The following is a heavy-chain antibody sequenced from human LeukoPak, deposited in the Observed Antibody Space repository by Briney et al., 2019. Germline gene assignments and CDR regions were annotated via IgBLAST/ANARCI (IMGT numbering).Heavy chain of an antibody. CDR1: GGSISSGSYY. V-gene: IGHV4-61*02. Sequence: PSETLSLTCTVSGGSISSGSYYWSWIRQPAGKGLEWIGRIYTSGSTNYNPSLKSRVTISVDTSKNQFSLKLSSVTAADTAVYYCARYSARLRYFDYWGQGTLVTVSS. J-gene: IGHJ4*02. D-gene: IGHD3-9*01. CDR3: ARYSARLRYFDY. CDR2: IYTSGST.